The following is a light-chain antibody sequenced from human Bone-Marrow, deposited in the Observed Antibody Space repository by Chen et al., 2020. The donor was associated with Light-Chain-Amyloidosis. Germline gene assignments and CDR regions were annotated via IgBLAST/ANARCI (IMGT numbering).Light chain of an antibody. CDR1: QSLLHSNGSNY. V-gene: IGKV2-28*01. Sequence: VMTXXPLSXPVTPGEPAXXSCXXXQSLLHSNGSNYLYXYLQKPGQSXQLLIYLGSXRASGVPDRFXXXGSXXXFTLKISRXEAEDXXVYYCMQALQTPYTFGQGTKLEIK. J-gene: IGKJ2*01. CDR2: LGS. CDR3: MQALQTPYT.